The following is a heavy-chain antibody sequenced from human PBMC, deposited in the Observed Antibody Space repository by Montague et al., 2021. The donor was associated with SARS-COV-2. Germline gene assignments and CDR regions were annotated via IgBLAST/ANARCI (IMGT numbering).Heavy chain of an antibody. CDR2: IYYSGTT. CDR1: GGSVSSHY. J-gene: IGHJ4*02. V-gene: IGHV4-59*02. D-gene: IGHD6-19*01. Sequence: SETLSLTCTVSGGSVSSHYWSWIRQPPGKGLEWVGYIYYSGTTNYNPSLNSRVSILLDTPQNQFSLKLSSLTAADTAVYYCTRVSDRGWWDYWGQGSLVTVSS. CDR3: TRVSDRGWWDY.